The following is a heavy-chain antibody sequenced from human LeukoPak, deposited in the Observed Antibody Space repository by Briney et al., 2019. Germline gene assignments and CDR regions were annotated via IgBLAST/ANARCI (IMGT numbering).Heavy chain of an antibody. J-gene: IGHJ4*02. CDR1: GYTFTGYY. CDR2: INPNSGGT. D-gene: IGHD3-9*01. CDR3: ARDRGDILTGYYEENYYFDY. Sequence: ASVKVSCKASGYTFTGYYMHWVRQAPGQGPQRMGWINPNSGGTNYAQKFQGRVTMTRDTSINTAYMELSRLRSDDTAVYYCARDRGDILTGYYEENYYFDYWGQGTLVTVSS. V-gene: IGHV1-2*02.